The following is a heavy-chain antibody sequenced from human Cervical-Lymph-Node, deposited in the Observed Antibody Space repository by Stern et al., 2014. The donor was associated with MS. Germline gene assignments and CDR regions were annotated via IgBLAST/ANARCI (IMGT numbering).Heavy chain of an antibody. CDR3: ARLSPGLGIAVTPAVSDCYAMDV. CDR2: INYTGTT. CDR1: GGSISGYD. V-gene: IGHV4-59*08. D-gene: IGHD2-2*01. Sequence: VQLVESGPGLVKASETLSLTCSVSGGSISGYDWSWIRQPPGKGLEWIGDINYTGTTNYNPSLKSRVTMTVDTSKNQFSPGLGPVTAADTAVFYCARLSPGLGIAVTPAVSDCYAMDVWGQGTTVTVSS. J-gene: IGHJ6*02.